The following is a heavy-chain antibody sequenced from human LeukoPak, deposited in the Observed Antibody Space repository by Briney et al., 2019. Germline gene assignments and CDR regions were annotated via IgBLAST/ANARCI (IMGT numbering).Heavy chain of an antibody. CDR1: GFTFSSYG. Sequence: GWSLRLSCAASGFTFSSYGMHWVRQAPGKGLEWVAFIRYDGSNKYYADSVKGRFTISRDNSRNTLYLQMNSLRAEDTAVYYCARAHGSGSYYNRWWLDYYFDYWGQGTLVTVSS. D-gene: IGHD3-10*01. CDR3: ARAHGSGSYYNRWWLDYYFDY. CDR2: IRYDGSNK. J-gene: IGHJ4*02. V-gene: IGHV3-30*02.